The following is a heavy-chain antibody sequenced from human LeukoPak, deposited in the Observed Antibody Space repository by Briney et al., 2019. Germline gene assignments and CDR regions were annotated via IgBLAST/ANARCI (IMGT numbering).Heavy chain of an antibody. V-gene: IGHV3-30*02. J-gene: IGHJ4*02. CDR1: GFTFSSYG. CDR3: AKVGVQSPSGDFDF. Sequence: GGSLRLSCAASGFTFSSYGMHWVRQAPGKGLEWVAFIRYDGTIKHYADSVKGRFTISRDNSKNTLYLQLNSLRGEDTAVYYCAKVGVQSPSGDFDFWGKGTLVTVSS. D-gene: IGHD3-16*01. CDR2: IRYDGTIK.